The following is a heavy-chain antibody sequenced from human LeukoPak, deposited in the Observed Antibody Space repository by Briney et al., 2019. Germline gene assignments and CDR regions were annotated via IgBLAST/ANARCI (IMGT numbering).Heavy chain of an antibody. CDR1: GFTFSSYA. CDR2: ISGSGCST. V-gene: IGHV3-23*01. D-gene: IGHD3-3*01. CDR3: ARTSTYYDFWSGYYPNWFDP. J-gene: IGHJ5*02. Sequence: GGSLRLSCAASGFTFSSYAMSWVRQAPGPGLEGVSAISGSGCSTYYADSVKGPFTISRDNSKNTLYLQMNSLRAEDTAVYYCARTSTYYDFWSGYYPNWFDPWGQGTLVTVSS.